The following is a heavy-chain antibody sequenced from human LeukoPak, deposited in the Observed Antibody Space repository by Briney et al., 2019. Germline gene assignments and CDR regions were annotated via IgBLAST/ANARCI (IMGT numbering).Heavy chain of an antibody. J-gene: IGHJ4*02. V-gene: IGHV3-48*04. CDR3: ARSAGTSLDY. CDR2: ISSSSSTI. CDR1: GFTFSSYS. D-gene: IGHD1-26*01. Sequence: GGSLRLSCAASGFTFSSYSMNWVRQAPGKGLEWVSYISSSSSTIYYADSVKGRFTISRDNAKNSLYLQMNSLRAEDTAVYYCARSAGTSLDYWGQGTLVTVSS.